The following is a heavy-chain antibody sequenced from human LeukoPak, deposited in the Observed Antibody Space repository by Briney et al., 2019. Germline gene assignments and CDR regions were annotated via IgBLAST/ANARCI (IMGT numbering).Heavy chain of an antibody. V-gene: IGHV3-7*01. J-gene: IGHJ4*02. D-gene: IGHD3-16*01. Sequence: GGSLRLSCAASGFNFGEFWMAWVRQTPGKGLEWVADIKEDGSEKFYVDSVKGRFTISRDNSKNLLDLQMNRLRGDDTALYFCVRDSRPGWAMGLYHNFDLWGLGTLVTVSS. CDR3: VRDSRPGWAMGLYHNFDL. CDR1: GFNFGEFW. CDR2: IKEDGSEK.